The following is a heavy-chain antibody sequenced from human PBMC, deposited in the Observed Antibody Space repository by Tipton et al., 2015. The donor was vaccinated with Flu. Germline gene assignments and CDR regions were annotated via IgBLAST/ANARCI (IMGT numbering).Heavy chain of an antibody. CDR1: GFTLSSYW. V-gene: IGHV3-7*03. CDR3: AKARGYGYPDGAQAFDY. Sequence: VQLVQSGGGLVQPGGSLGLSCAASGFTLSSYWMSWVRQAPGKGLEWVANIKQDGSEKYYVDSVKGRFTIPRDNAKNSLYLQMNSLGGEDTAVCHCAKARGYGYPDGAQAFDYWGQGTLVTVSS. CDR2: IKQDGSEK. J-gene: IGHJ4*02. D-gene: IGHD5-18*01.